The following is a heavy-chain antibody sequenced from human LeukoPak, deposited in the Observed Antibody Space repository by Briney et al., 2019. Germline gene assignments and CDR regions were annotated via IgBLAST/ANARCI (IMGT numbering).Heavy chain of an antibody. J-gene: IGHJ4*02. CDR2: ISGYNGKT. Sequence: ASVKVSCKASGYGFSSYGINWVRQAPGQGLEWMGWISGYNGKTDYAQKFQGRVTMTTDTSTSTAYMELGSLRSDDTAVYYCARVRNWRQLAPVDYWGQGTLVTVSS. CDR1: GYGFSSYG. V-gene: IGHV1-18*01. D-gene: IGHD6-13*01. CDR3: ARVRNWRQLAPVDY.